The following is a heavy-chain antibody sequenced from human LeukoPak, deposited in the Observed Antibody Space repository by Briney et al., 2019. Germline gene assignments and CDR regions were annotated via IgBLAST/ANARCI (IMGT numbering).Heavy chain of an antibody. Sequence: SETLSLTCTVSGGSISSYYWSWIRQPAGKGLEWIGRIYTSGSTNYNPSLKSRVTMSVDTSKNQFSLKLSSVTAADTAVYYCARAGTVTTAEHYYYYYYMDVWGKGTTVTVSS. V-gene: IGHV4-4*07. J-gene: IGHJ6*03. CDR3: ARAGTVTTAEHYYYYYYMDV. CDR2: IYTSGST. D-gene: IGHD4-11*01. CDR1: GGSISSYY.